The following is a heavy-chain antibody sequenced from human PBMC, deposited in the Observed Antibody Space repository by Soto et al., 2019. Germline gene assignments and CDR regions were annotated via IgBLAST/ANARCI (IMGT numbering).Heavy chain of an antibody. V-gene: IGHV1-18*01. Sequence: QVHLVQSGAEVKKPGASVKVSCQGSGYAFTTYGITSVRQAPGQGLEWMGWISAHNGNTKYAQKLQGRVTVTRDTSTSTAYMELRSLRYDDTDVYYCARGRYGDYWGQGALVTVSS. CDR3: ARGRYGDY. CDR2: ISAHNGNT. J-gene: IGHJ4*02. D-gene: IGHD1-1*01. CDR1: GYAFTTYG.